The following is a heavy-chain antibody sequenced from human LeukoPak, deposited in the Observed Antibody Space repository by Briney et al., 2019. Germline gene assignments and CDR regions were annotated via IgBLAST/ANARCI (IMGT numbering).Heavy chain of an antibody. CDR2: MSHSGST. CDR3: AREHCAGGYCYFLDY. D-gene: IGHD2/OR15-2a*01. Sequence: SETLSLTCAVSGYSISSGYYWGWIRQPPGKGLEWIATMSHSGSTYFNPSLKSRVIVSIDASKNQFSLNLTSVTAADTAVYYCAREHCAGGYCYFLDYWGQGTLVTVSS. CDR1: GYSISSGYY. V-gene: IGHV4-38-2*02. J-gene: IGHJ4*02.